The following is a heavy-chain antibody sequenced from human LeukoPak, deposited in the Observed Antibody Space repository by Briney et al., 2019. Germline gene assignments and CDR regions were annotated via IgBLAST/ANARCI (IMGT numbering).Heavy chain of an antibody. Sequence: GGSLRLSCAASGFTFSDYYMSWIRQAPGKGLEWILYISNSGSVSYYADSVKGRFTISRDNAKNSLYLQMNSLRAEDTAVYYCARDPNRRIKGAFDIWGQGTMVTVSS. CDR2: ISNSGSVS. D-gene: IGHD1-14*01. CDR1: GFTFSDYY. J-gene: IGHJ3*02. V-gene: IGHV3-11*04. CDR3: ARDPNRRIKGAFDI.